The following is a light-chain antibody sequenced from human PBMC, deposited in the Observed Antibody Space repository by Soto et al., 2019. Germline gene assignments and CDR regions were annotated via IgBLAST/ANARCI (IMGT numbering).Light chain of an antibody. CDR1: QGIRKD. CDR2: GAS. CDR3: QQLSRYPLT. V-gene: IGKV1-17*01. J-gene: IGKJ4*01. Sequence: QMTQSPSSLSASVGDSVTITCRASQGIRKDLGWYQQKPGKAPQRLIYGASFLHTGVPSRFSGSGSGTEFSLTIRALQPEDFATYYCQQLSRYPLTFGGGTKVDIK.